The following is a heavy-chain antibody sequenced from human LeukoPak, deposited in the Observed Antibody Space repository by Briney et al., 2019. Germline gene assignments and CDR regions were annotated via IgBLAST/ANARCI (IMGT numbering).Heavy chain of an antibody. CDR2: IYYSGST. J-gene: IGHJ6*02. Sequence: SETLSLTCTVSGGSISSGDYYWSWIRQPPGKGLEWIGYIYYSGSTYYNPSLKSRVTISVDTSKNQFSLKLSSVTAADTAVYYCAREITMVRGGYYYYYGMDVWGQGTTVTVSS. CDR1: GGSISSGDYY. D-gene: IGHD3-10*01. V-gene: IGHV4-30-4*01. CDR3: AREITMVRGGYYYYYGMDV.